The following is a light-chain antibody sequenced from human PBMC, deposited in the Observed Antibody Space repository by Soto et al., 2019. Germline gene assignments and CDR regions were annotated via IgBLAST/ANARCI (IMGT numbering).Light chain of an antibody. J-gene: IGKJ5*01. Sequence: DIQLTQSPSFLSASVGDRVTITCRASQGLSSDLAWYQQKPGKAPKLLIYAASTLQSGVPSRFSGSGSGTAFTLTISSLQPEDFAKYSCQQPNSYPITFGQGTRLEIK. CDR1: QGLSSD. V-gene: IGKV1-9*01. CDR3: QQPNSYPIT. CDR2: AAS.